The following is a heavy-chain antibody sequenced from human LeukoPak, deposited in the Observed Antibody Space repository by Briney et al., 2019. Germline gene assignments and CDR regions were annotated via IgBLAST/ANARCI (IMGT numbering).Heavy chain of an antibody. D-gene: IGHD1-14*01. CDR1: GFTFSGYA. J-gene: IGHJ4*02. CDR2: VIGSGGNT. Sequence: PGGSLRLSCAASGFTFSGYAMSWVRQAPGKGLEWVSTVIGSGGNTYYADSVRGRFTISRDNPKNTLYLQINSLGADDTAVYYCARGGLYKFDYWGQGTLVTVSS. V-gene: IGHV3-23*01. CDR3: ARGGLYKFDY.